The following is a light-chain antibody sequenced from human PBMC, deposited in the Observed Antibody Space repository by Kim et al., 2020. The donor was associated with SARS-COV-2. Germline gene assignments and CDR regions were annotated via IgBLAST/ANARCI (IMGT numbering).Light chain of an antibody. Sequence: SPEQSAPLSCRASRTGNNNYLNWYQQQPGQAPRLLICGASRRATGIPDNFNGSVSGTDFTHTISKLEPEDFAVYYCQQSGASPQTFCQGTKVDIK. V-gene: IGKV3-20*01. CDR2: GAS. J-gene: IGKJ1*01. CDR1: RTGNNNY. CDR3: QQSGASPQT.